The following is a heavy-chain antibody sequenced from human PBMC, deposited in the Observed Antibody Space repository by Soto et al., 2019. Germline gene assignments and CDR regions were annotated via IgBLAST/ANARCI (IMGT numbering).Heavy chain of an antibody. D-gene: IGHD6-13*01. J-gene: IGHJ4*02. CDR3: SRRGPGTYFDY. V-gene: IGHV3-23*01. CDR1: GFTFSRYA. CDR2: ISGSGDST. Sequence: PGGSLRLSCAAPGFTFSRYAMNWVRQAPGKGLEWVSVISGSGDSTYYADSVKGRFTISRDNSKNTLYLQMNSLRTEDTAVYYCSRRGPGTYFDYWGQGTLVTVSS.